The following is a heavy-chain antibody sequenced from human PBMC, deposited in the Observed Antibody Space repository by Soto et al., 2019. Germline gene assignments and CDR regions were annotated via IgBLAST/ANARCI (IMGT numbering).Heavy chain of an antibody. V-gene: IGHV3-23*01. CDR3: AKDTPSRLRFLEWLYQFDI. Sequence: GGSLRLSCAASGFTFSSYAMSWVRQAPGKGLEWVSAISGSGGSTYYADSVKGRFTISRDNSKNTLYLQMNSLRAEDTAVYYCAKDTPSRLRFLEWLYQFDIWGQGTMVTVSS. D-gene: IGHD3-3*01. J-gene: IGHJ3*02. CDR2: ISGSGGST. CDR1: GFTFSSYA.